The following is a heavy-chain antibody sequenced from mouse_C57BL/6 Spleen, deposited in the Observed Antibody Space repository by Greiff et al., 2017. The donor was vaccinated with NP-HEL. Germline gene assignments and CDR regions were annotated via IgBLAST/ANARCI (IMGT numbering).Heavy chain of an antibody. CDR2: IWSDGST. Sequence: QVQLKESGPGLVAPSQSLSITCTVSGFSLTSYGVHWVRQPPGKGLEWLVVIWSDGSTTYNSALKSRLSISKDNSKSQVFLKMNSLQTDDTAMYYCARHESGAYYAMDYWGQGTSVTVSS. CDR3: ARHESGAYYAMDY. D-gene: IGHD1-3*01. V-gene: IGHV2-6-1*01. J-gene: IGHJ4*01. CDR1: GFSLTSYG.